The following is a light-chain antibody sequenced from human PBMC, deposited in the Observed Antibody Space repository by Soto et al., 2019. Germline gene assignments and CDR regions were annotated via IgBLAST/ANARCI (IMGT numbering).Light chain of an antibody. Sequence: EIVMTQSPATLSVSPGERATLSCRASQSVSSNLAWYQQKPGQAPRLLIYGASTRATGIPARFSGSRSGTEFTLTIRSLQSEDFAVYFCQQYNNWPPTFGQGTRLEMK. CDR2: GAS. CDR1: QSVSSN. V-gene: IGKV3-15*01. CDR3: QQYNNWPPT. J-gene: IGKJ5*01.